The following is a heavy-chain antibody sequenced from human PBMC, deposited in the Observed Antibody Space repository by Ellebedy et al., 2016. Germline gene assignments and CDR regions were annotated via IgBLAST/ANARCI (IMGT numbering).Heavy chain of an antibody. D-gene: IGHD3-10*01. J-gene: IGHJ6*02. CDR3: ARGHYYGSGSSKPEMPYYYYGIDV. V-gene: IGHV3-53*01. CDR2: IYSGGST. Sequence: GGSLRLSCAASGFTFSSYYMSWVRQAPGKGLEWVSVIYSGGSTYYADSVKGRFTISRDNSKNTLYLQMNSLRAEDTAVYYCARGHYYGSGSSKPEMPYYYYGIDVWGQGTTVTVSS. CDR1: GFTFSSYY.